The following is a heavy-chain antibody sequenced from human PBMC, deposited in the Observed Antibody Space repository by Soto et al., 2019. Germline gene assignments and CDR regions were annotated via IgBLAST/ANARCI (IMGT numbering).Heavy chain of an antibody. D-gene: IGHD3-3*01. CDR3: ARGGFGGVWSGYYPNYYYGMDV. Sequence: SVKVSCKASGGTFSSYAISWVRQAPGQGLEWMGGIIPIFGTANYAQKFQGRVTITADESTSTAYMELSSLRSEDTAVYYCARGGFGGVWSGYYPNYYYGMDVWGQGTTVTVSS. CDR1: GGTFSSYA. J-gene: IGHJ6*02. CDR2: IIPIFGTA. V-gene: IGHV1-69*13.